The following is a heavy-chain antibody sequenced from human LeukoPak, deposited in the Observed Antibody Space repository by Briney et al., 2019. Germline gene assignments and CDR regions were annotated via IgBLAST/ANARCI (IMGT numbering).Heavy chain of an antibody. D-gene: IGHD2-15*01. V-gene: IGHV3-23*01. J-gene: IGHJ6*02. CDR3: AKDDCSGGSCFSPYYYYGMDV. Sequence: GGSLRLSCAASGFTFSSYAMSWVRQAPGKGLEWVSAISGSGGSTYYADSVKGRFTISSDNSKNTLYLQMNSLRAEDTAVYYCAKDDCSGGSCFSPYYYYGMDVWGQGTTVTVSS. CDR2: ISGSGGST. CDR1: GFTFSSYA.